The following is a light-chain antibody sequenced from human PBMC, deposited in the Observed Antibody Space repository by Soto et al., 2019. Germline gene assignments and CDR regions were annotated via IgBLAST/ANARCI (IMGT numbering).Light chain of an antibody. CDR3: QQYTGPTTT. V-gene: IGKV3-20*01. CDR1: QTVSSNY. J-gene: IGKJ5*01. CDR2: GAS. Sequence: EIVLTQSPGTLSLSPGERATLSCRASQTVSSNYLAWCQQRPGQAPRLLIYGASTRAAGIPDRFSGSGSGTDFTLTITRLEPEDSAVHFCQQYTGPTTTFGQGTRLEIK.